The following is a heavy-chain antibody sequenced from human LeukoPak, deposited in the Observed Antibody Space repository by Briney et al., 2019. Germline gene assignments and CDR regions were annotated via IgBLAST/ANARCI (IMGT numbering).Heavy chain of an antibody. CDR1: GGSISSYC. J-gene: IGHJ6*02. Sequence: SETLSLTCTVSGGSISSYCWSWIRRSPGKGLEWIGYIYYSGSTNYNPSLKSRVTISVDTSKNQFSLKLSSVTAADTAVYYCARDGPIGQYYYGMDVWGQGTTVTVSS. CDR2: IYYSGST. CDR3: ARDGPIGQYYYGMDV. V-gene: IGHV4-59*01.